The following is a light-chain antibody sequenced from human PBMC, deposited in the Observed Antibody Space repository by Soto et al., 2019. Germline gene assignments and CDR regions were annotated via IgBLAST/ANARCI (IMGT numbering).Light chain of an antibody. CDR1: QSISGN. CDR3: QQYENWPRT. J-gene: IGKJ1*01. CDR2: GAS. V-gene: IGKV3-15*01. Sequence: EIVLTQSPGTLSLSPGERGTLSCRASQSISGNLAWYQQKPGQAPRLLIYGASTRATGIPARFSGSGSGTEFTLTISSLESDDFAVYCCQQYENWPRTFGQGTKVDIK.